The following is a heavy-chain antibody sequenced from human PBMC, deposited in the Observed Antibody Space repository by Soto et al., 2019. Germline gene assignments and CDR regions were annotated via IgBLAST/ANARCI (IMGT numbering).Heavy chain of an antibody. V-gene: IGHV3-11*01. CDR2: ISFSGSTI. D-gene: IGHD3-16*01. Sequence: GGSLRLSCAASGFTFSDYYFTWIRQAPGKGLEWVSYISFSGSTIYYADSVKGRFTISRDSAKNSLYLQMNNLRPEDTAVYYCAGGDSGSFDSWGQGTLVTVSS. CDR3: AGGDSGSFDS. CDR1: GFTFSDYY. J-gene: IGHJ4*02.